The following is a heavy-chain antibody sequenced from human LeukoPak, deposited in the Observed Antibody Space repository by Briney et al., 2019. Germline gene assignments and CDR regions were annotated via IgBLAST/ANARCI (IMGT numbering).Heavy chain of an antibody. J-gene: IGHJ4*02. CDR1: GFTFGDYA. V-gene: IGHV3-49*03. CDR3: ARGGVYCSSVSCSVDY. D-gene: IGHD2-2*01. CDR2: IRSKAYGGTT. Sequence: PGGSLRLSCTASGFTFGDYAMSWFRQAPGKGLEWVGFIRSKAYGGTTENAASVKGRFTISRDDSKSIAYLQMNGLKTEDTAVYYCARGGVYCSSVSCSVDYWGQGILVTVSS.